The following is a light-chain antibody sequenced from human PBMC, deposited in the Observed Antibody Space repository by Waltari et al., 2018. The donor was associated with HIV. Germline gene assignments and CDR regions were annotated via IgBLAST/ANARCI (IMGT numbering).Light chain of an antibody. CDR2: QDT. V-gene: IGLV3-1*01. CDR3: QAWDSGTIV. J-gene: IGLJ3*02. Sequence: SYDLTQPPSVSVSSGQTAPVTCSGVNLAHNYVSWYQQRSGQSPGLVIYQDTKRPPGIPERFFGSTSENTATLTINETQPLDEAHYSCQAWDSGTIVFGGGTSLTVL. CDR1: NLAHNY.